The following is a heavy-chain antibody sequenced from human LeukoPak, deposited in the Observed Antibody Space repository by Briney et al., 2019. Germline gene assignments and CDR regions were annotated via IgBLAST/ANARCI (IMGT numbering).Heavy chain of an antibody. J-gene: IGHJ6*04. CDR2: ISSSGSII. D-gene: IGHD3-10*01. CDR1: GFTFSSFE. CDR3: ARRFDV. Sequence: GSLRLSCAASGFTFSSFEMNWVRQTPGRGLEWISYISSSGSIIYYADSVRGRFTISRDNAKNSLYLQMNSLRGEDTALYYCARRFDVWGKGTTVTVSS. V-gene: IGHV3-48*03.